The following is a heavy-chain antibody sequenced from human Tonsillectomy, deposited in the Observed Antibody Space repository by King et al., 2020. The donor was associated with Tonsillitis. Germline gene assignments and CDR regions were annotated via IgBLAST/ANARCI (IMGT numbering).Heavy chain of an antibody. Sequence: VQLVESGAEVKKPGSSVKVSCRASGGTFNSYAISWVRQAPGQGLEYMGGIIPIFNTPNYAQKFQGRVTITADESTSTAYMELTSLRSEDTAIYYCARVSEQWLERESFHHWGQGTLVTVSS. CDR1: GGTFNSYA. V-gene: IGHV1-69*01. CDR3: ARVSEQWLERESFHH. CDR2: IIPIFNTP. J-gene: IGHJ1*01. D-gene: IGHD6-19*01.